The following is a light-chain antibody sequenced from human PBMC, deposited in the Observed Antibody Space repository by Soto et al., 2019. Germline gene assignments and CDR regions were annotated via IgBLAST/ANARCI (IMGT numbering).Light chain of an antibody. V-gene: IGLV1-44*01. CDR3: AAWDDSLNGVL. Sequence: QSVLTQPPSASGTPGQRVTISCSGSSSNIGMNTVNWYQQFPGTAPNLLIYTNNQRPAGAPDRLAGSKSGTSASLAISALQSEDGAHSFCAAWDDSLNGVLFGGGTQVTVL. CDR2: TNN. CDR1: SSNIGMNT. J-gene: IGLJ2*01.